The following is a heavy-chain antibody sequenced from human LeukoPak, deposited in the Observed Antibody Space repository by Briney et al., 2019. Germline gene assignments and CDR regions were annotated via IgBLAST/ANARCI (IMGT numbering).Heavy chain of an antibody. Sequence: GGSLRLSCAASGFTFDDYGMNWVRQAPGKGLEWVSYISSSGSTIYYADSVKGRFTISRDNAKNSLYLQMNSLRAEDTAVYHCARADYGSTYYFDYWGQGTLVTVSS. D-gene: IGHD3-10*01. V-gene: IGHV3-48*03. CDR3: ARADYGSTYYFDY. CDR1: GFTFDDYG. CDR2: ISSSGSTI. J-gene: IGHJ4*02.